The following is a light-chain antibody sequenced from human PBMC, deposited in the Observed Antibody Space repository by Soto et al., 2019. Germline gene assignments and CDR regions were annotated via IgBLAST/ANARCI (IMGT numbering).Light chain of an antibody. J-gene: IGLJ3*02. Sequence: QSALTQPASVSGSPGQSITISCTGSSSDVGGYNFVSWYQHYPGKAPKLMIYDVGNRPSGVSNRFSGSKSGNTASLTISGLQAEDEADYYCGSYTTSSTRVFGGGTKVTVL. CDR2: DVG. CDR3: GSYTTSSTRV. V-gene: IGLV2-14*03. CDR1: SSDVGGYNF.